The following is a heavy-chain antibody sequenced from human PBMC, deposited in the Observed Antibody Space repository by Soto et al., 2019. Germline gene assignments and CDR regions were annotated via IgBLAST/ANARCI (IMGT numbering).Heavy chain of an antibody. CDR1: GYTFTIYY. CDR3: ARDWAPNYYGSGSYYPYNWFDP. D-gene: IGHD3-10*01. V-gene: IGHV1-46*01. CDR2: INPSGGST. J-gene: IGHJ5*02. Sequence: ASVKVSCKASGYTFTIYYMHWVRQAPGQGLEWMGIINPSGGSTSYAQEFQGRVTMTRDTSTSTVYMELSSLRSEDTAVYYCARDWAPNYYGSGSYYPYNWFDPWGQGTLVTVSS.